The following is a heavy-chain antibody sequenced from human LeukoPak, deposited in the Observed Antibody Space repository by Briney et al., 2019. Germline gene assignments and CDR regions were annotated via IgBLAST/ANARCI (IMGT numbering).Heavy chain of an antibody. V-gene: IGHV3-21*04. CDR3: ARGGSPDGMDV. Sequence: PGGSLRLSCAASGFTFSSYSMNWVRQAPGKGLEWVSSISSSSSYIYYADSVKGRFTISRDNAKNSLYLQMNSLRSEDTAVYYCARGGSPDGMDVWGQGTTVTVSS. CDR2: ISSSSSYI. D-gene: IGHD1-26*01. J-gene: IGHJ6*02. CDR1: GFTFSSYS.